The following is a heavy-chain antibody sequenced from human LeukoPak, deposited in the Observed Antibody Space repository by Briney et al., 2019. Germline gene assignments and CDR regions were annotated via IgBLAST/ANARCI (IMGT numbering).Heavy chain of an antibody. CDR1: GFTFSSYA. D-gene: IGHD2-15*01. CDR3: AKTHCSGGSCYSYFDY. J-gene: IGHJ4*02. Sequence: PGGSLRLSCAASGFTFSSYAMSWVRQAPGKGLEWVSAISGSGGSTYYADFVKGRFTISRDNSKNTLYLQMNSLRAEDTAVYYCAKTHCSGGSCYSYFDYWGQGTLVTVSS. V-gene: IGHV3-23*01. CDR2: ISGSGGST.